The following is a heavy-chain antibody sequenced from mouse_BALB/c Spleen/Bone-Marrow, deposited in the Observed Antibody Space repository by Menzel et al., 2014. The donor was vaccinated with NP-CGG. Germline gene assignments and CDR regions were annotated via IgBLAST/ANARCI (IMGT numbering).Heavy chain of an antibody. CDR2: ISNGGIYT. V-gene: IGHV5-6*01. D-gene: IGHD2-4*01. J-gene: IGHJ3*01. Sequence: DVHLVESGGDLVKPGGSLKLSCAASGFTFSTYGMSWVRQTPDKRLEWVAAISNGGIYTYYPDTVKGRFTISRDNAKNTLHLQMSSLKSEDTAMYYCVRPYDYGTWFAYWGQGTLVTVSA. CDR1: GFTFSTYG. CDR3: VRPYDYGTWFAY.